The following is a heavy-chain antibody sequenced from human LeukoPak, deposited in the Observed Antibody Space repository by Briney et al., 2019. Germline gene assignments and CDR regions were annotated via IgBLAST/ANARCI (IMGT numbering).Heavy chain of an antibody. V-gene: IGHV1-2*02. CDR1: GYTFTGYY. D-gene: IGHD6-19*01. J-gene: IGHJ4*02. CDR2: INPNSGGT. CDR3: ARQQQWLVRGFDY. Sequence: ASVKVSCKASGYTFTGYYMHWVRQAPGQGLEWMGWINPNSGGTNYAQKFQGRVTMTRDTSISTAYMELSRLRSDDTAVYYYARQQQWLVRGFDYWGQGTLVTVSS.